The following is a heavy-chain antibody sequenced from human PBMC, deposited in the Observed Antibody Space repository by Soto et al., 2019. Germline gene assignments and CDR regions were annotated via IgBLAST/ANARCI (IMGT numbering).Heavy chain of an antibody. D-gene: IGHD3-22*01. V-gene: IGHV4-59*02. CDR3: ARVAGQWLWHFNY. J-gene: IGHJ4*02. CDR2: IFYSGST. Sequence: XTLSLPCTVPSGAVSGYDWSWIRQPPGKGLEWIGYIFYSGSTNYNPSLKRRVKISVDTSKKQFSLKLSSVTAADTDVYYCARVAGQWLWHFNYWGQGTLATVS. CDR1: SGAVSGYD.